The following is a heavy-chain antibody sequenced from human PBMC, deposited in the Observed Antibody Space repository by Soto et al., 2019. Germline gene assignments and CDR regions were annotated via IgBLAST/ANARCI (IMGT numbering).Heavy chain of an antibody. D-gene: IGHD6-19*01. J-gene: IGHJ1*01. V-gene: IGHV1-69*13. CDR2: IIPIFGTA. Sequence: VTVSCKASGGTFSSYAISWLRQAPGQGLEWMGGIIPIFGTANYAQKFQGRVTITADESTSTAYMELSSLRSEDTAVYYCARDPGIAVAGPKYFQHWGQGTLVTVSS. CDR3: ARDPGIAVAGPKYFQH. CDR1: GGTFSSYA.